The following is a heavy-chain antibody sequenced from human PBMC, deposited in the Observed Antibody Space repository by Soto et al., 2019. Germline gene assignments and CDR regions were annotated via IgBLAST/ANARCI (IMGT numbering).Heavy chain of an antibody. Sequence: QVQLVESGGGAVQPGRSLRLSCAASGFTFSSYAMHWVRQAPGKGLEWVAVISDDGGNKYYADSVKGRFTISRDNSKNSMYLEMNSLRAEDTAVYYWARGVAVIVPAAFYYDGMDVWGQGTTVTVSS. J-gene: IGHJ6*02. D-gene: IGHD2-2*01. CDR2: ISDDGGNK. CDR3: ARGVAVIVPAAFYYDGMDV. CDR1: GFTFSSYA. V-gene: IGHV3-30-3*01.